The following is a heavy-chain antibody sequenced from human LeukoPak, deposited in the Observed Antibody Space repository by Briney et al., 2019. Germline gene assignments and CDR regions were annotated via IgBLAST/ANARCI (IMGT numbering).Heavy chain of an antibody. CDR1: GFTFSNYA. V-gene: IGHV3-23*01. Sequence: GGSPRLSCAASGFTFSNYAMSWVRQAPGKGLEWVSAISGGGSGVSTYYADSVKGRFTISRDNSKKTVYLQMNSLRAEDTAVYYCARDSATISSPLDYWGQGTLVTVSS. CDR3: ARDSATISSPLDY. D-gene: IGHD3-9*01. CDR2: ISGGGSGVST. J-gene: IGHJ4*02.